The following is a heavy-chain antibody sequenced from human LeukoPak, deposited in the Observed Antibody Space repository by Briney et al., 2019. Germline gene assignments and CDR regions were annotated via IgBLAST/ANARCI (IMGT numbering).Heavy chain of an antibody. V-gene: IGHV3-21*01. J-gene: IGHJ6*04. D-gene: IGHD2-2*01. CDR1: GFTFSSYS. CDR2: ISSSSSYI. CDR3: ARDLVVPATIISHYYYYGMDV. Sequence: KPGGSLRLSCAASGFTFSSYSMNWVRQAPGKGLEWVSSISSSSSYINYADSVKGRFTISRDNAKSSLYLQMNSLRAEDTAVYYCARDLVVPATIISHYYYYGMDVWGKGTTVTVSS.